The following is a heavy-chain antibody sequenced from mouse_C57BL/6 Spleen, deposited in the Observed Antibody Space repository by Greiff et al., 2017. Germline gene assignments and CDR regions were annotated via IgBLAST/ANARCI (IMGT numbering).Heavy chain of an antibody. D-gene: IGHD2-4*01. CDR1: GYTFTNYW. CDR3: GRRGDYDGFAY. Sequence: QVQLQQSGAELVRPGTSVKMSCKASGYTFTNYWIGWAKQRPGHGLEWIGDIYPGGGYTNYNEKFKGKATLTADKSSSTAYMQFSSLTSEDSAIYYCGRRGDYDGFAYWGQGTLVTVSA. CDR2: IYPGGGYT. J-gene: IGHJ3*01. V-gene: IGHV1-63*01.